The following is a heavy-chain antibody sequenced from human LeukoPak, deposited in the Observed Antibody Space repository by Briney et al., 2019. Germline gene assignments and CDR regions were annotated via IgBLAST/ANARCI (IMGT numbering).Heavy chain of an antibody. V-gene: IGHV4-59*01. D-gene: IGHD2-2*02. CDR3: AGVVPDAIGYYFDY. Sequence: PSETLSLTCTVSGGSISSYYWSWIRQPPGKGLEWIGYIYYSGSTNYNPSLKSRVTISVDTSKNQFSLKLSSVTAADTAVYYCAGVVPDAIGYYFDYWGQGTLVTVSS. J-gene: IGHJ4*02. CDR1: GGSISSYY. CDR2: IYYSGST.